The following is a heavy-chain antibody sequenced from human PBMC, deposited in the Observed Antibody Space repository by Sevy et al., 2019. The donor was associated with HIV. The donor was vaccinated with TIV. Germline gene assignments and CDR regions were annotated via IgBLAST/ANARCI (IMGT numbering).Heavy chain of an antibody. CDR3: AREGYSSSVFDY. D-gene: IGHD6-6*01. CDR1: GFTFINYN. Sequence: GGSLRLSCAASGFTFINYNMNWVRQAPGKGLEWVASVSGSSNYIYYAESLKGRFIISRDNAKDTLYLQMNSLRAEDTAVYYCAREGYSSSVFDYWGQGTLVTVSS. CDR2: VSGSSNYI. V-gene: IGHV3-21*06. J-gene: IGHJ4*02.